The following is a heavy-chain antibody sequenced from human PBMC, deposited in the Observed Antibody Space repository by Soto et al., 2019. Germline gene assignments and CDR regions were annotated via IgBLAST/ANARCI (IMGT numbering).Heavy chain of an antibody. J-gene: IGHJ6*02. V-gene: IGHV4-34*01. D-gene: IGHD2-2*01. CDR2: INHSGST. CDR3: ARGSSLLPAALLKYGMDV. CDR1: GGSFSGYY. Sequence: SETLSLTCAVYGGSFSGYYWSWIRQPPGKGLEWIGEINHSGSTNYNPSLKSRVTISVDTSKNQFSLKLSSVTAADTAVYYCARGSSLLPAALLKYGMDVWGQGTTVTVSS.